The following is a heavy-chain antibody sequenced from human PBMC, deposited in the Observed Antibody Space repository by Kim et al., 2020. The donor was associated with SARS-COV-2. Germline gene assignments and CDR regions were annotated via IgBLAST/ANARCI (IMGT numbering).Heavy chain of an antibody. CDR2: ISYNSGTI. CDR3: AKDRAAGVSPRVYALDV. D-gene: IGHD2-15*01. CDR1: GFTFHDYA. V-gene: IGHV3-9*01. Sequence: GGSLRLSCAASGFTFHDYAMHWVRQAPGKGLEWVSGISYNSGTIAYGDSVKGRFTISRDNAKNSLYLQMNSLRAEDTALYYCAKDRAAGVSPRVYALDVWGQGTTVTVSS. J-gene: IGHJ6*02.